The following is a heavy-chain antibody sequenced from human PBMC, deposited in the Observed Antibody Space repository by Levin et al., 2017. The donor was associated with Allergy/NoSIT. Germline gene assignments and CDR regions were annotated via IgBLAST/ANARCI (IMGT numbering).Heavy chain of an antibody. CDR2: IYYSGST. D-gene: IGHD6-13*01. CDR1: GGSISSGGYY. CDR3: ARDRGLLGSSVGNPHYYYYGMDV. V-gene: IGHV4-31*03. J-gene: IGHJ6*02. Sequence: SETLSLTCTVSGGSISSGGYYWSWIRQHPGKGLEWIGYIYYSGSTYYNPSLKSRVTISVDTSKNQFSLKLSSVTAADTAVYYCARDRGLLGSSVGNPHYYYYGMDVWGQGTTVTVSS.